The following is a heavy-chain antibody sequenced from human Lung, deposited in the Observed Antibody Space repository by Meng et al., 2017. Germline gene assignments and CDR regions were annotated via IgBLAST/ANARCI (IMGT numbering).Heavy chain of an antibody. D-gene: IGHD4-17*01. V-gene: IGHV3-74*01. CDR3: VREREVGYGDLFDY. CDR2: INSDGSSI. Sequence: GGFLRLSCAASGFTFSSYWMHWVRQAPGKGLVWVSRINSDGSSISYADSVKGRFTISRDNAKSTVYLQMNSLRAEDTAVYYCVREREVGYGDLFDYWGQGTLVTVSS. CDR1: GFTFSSYW. J-gene: IGHJ4*02.